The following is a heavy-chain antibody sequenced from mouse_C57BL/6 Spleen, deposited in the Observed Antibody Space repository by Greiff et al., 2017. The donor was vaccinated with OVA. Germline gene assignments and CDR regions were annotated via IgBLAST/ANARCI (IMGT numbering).Heavy chain of an antibody. D-gene: IGHD2-2*01. J-gene: IGHJ2*01. CDR2: IDPETGGT. CDR1: GYTFTDYE. CDR3: TRREDGYAFDY. V-gene: IGHV1-15*01. Sequence: VQLQQSGAELVRPGASVTLSCKASGYTFTDYEMHWVKQTPVHGLEWIGAIDPETGGTAYNQKFKGKAILTADKSSSTAYMELRSLTSEDSAVYYGTRREDGYAFDYWGQGTTLTVSS.